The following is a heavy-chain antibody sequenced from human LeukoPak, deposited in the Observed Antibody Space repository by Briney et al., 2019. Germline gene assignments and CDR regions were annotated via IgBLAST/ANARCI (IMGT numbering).Heavy chain of an antibody. Sequence: GGSLRLSCAASGFNFDDYVMSWVRQAPGKGLEWVSAISGSGGSTYYADSVKGRFTISRDNSKNTLYLQMNSLRAEDTAVYYCARDLAVAGTDAFDIWGQGTMVTVSS. V-gene: IGHV3-23*01. D-gene: IGHD6-19*01. J-gene: IGHJ3*02. CDR1: GFNFDDYV. CDR2: ISGSGGST. CDR3: ARDLAVAGTDAFDI.